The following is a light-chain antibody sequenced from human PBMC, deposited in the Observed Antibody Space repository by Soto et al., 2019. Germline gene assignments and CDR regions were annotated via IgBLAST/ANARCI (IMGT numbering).Light chain of an antibody. CDR1: HSISGT. V-gene: IGKV1-5*01. CDR2: DAS. CDR3: QQDDSYFRT. Sequence: DIQMIQSPSTLSASVGDRVTITCRASHSISGTLAWYQQQPGKAPKLLIFDASSFDRGIPSRFSGSGARTEFTHSISSLQPDDFSTEYCQQDDSYFRTFGQGPKVEIK. J-gene: IGKJ1*01.